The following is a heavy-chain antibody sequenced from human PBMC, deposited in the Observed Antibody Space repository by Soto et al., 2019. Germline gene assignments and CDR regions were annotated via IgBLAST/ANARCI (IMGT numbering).Heavy chain of an antibody. V-gene: IGHV4-34*01. Sequence: PSDTLSLTCAVYGGSSSGYYWSWIRQPPGEGLEWIGEINHSGSTNYNPSLKSRVTISVDTSKNQFSLKLSSVTAADTAVYYCARGREAAARLDYWGQGXLVTVYS. CDR1: GGSSSGYY. J-gene: IGHJ4*02. CDR2: INHSGST. D-gene: IGHD2-2*01. CDR3: ARGREAAARLDY.